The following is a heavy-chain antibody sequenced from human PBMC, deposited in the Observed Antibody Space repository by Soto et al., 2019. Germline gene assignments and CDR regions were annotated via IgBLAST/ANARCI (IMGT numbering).Heavy chain of an antibody. CDR2: IIPIFGTA. V-gene: IGHV1-69*13. CDR1: GGTFSSYA. Sequence: SVKVSCKASGGTFSSYAISWVRQAPGPGLEWMGGIIPIFGTANYAQKFQGRVTITADESTSTAYMELSSLRSEDTAVYYCARDRGRRYDSSGYYPLRYWGQGTLVTVSS. D-gene: IGHD3-22*01. J-gene: IGHJ4*02. CDR3: ARDRGRRYDSSGYYPLRY.